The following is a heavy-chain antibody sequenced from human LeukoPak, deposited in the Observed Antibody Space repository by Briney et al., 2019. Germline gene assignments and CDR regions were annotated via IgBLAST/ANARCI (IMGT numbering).Heavy chain of an antibody. V-gene: IGHV1-2*02. CDR1: GYTFTGYY. CDR3: ARDSSGFYAQGG. D-gene: IGHD3-22*01. CDR2: INPNSGDT. J-gene: IGHJ4*02. Sequence: ASVKVSCKASGYTFTGYYMHWVRQAPGQGLEWMGWINPNSGDTSYAQKFQARVTMTRGTSISTAYMELNRLTFDDTAVYYCARDSSGFYAQGGWGQGTLVTVSS.